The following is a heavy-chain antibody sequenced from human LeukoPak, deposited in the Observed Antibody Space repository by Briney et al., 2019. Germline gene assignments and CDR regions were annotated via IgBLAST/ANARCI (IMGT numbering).Heavy chain of an antibody. CDR3: ARRLPGGSGWDFDY. CDR1: GGSFSGYY. J-gene: IGHJ4*02. V-gene: IGHV4-34*01. Sequence: SETLSLTCAIYGGSFSGYYWSWIRQPPGRGLEWIGDINRSGNTTYNPSLKTRVTMSVDTSRNQFSLRLSSVTAADTAVYYCARRLPGGSGWDFDYWGLGTLVTVSS. CDR2: INRSGNT. D-gene: IGHD6-19*01.